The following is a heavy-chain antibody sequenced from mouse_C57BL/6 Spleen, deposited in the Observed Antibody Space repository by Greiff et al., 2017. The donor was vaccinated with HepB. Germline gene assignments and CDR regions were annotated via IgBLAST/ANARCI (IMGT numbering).Heavy chain of an antibody. J-gene: IGHJ4*01. CDR2: INPNYGTT. D-gene: IGHD1-1*01. CDR1: GYSFTDYN. CDR3: ARWNYGRAMDY. V-gene: IGHV1-39*01. Sequence: VQLQQSGPELVKPGASVKISCKASGYSFTDYNMNWVKQSHGKSLEWIGGINPNYGTTSYNQKFKGKATLTVDKSSSTAYMELRSLTSEDTAVYYCARWNYGRAMDYWGQGTSVTVSS.